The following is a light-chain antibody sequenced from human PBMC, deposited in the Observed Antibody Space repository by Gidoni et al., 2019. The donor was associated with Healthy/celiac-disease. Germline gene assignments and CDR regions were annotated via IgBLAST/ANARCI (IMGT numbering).Light chain of an antibody. CDR2: EDS. V-gene: IGLV3-21*02. CDR3: QVWDSSSDHPV. Sequence: SSVLTQPPSVSVAPGQTARIPCGGNNIGSKSVHWYQQKPGQAPVLVVYEDSDRPSGIPERCSGSNSGNTATRTISRVEAGDEADYYCQVWDSSSDHPVFGGGTKLTVL. J-gene: IGLJ3*02. CDR1: NIGSKS.